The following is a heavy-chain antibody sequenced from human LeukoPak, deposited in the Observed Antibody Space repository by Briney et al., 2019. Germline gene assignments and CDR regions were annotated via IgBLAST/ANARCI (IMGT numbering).Heavy chain of an antibody. CDR1: GFTFSSFA. CDR2: IGGSGGST. CDR3: AKTRYYDGSGCYHSYYYGMDV. V-gene: IGHV3-23*01. D-gene: IGHD3-22*01. J-gene: IGHJ6*02. Sequence: GGSLRLSCAASGFTFSSFAMSWVRRGPGKGLEWVSAIGGSGGSTHYADSVKGRFTISRDNSKNTLYPQMNSLRAEDTAVYYCAKTRYYDGSGCYHSYYYGMDVWGQGTTVTVSS.